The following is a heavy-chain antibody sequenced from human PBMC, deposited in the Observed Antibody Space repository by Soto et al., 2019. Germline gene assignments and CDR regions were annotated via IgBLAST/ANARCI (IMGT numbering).Heavy chain of an antibody. CDR3: ARDFDLIPSTESVGVDY. D-gene: IGHD2-2*01. J-gene: IGHJ4*02. CDR2: ISSSSSYI. Sequence: GGYLRLSCAASGFTFSSYSMNWVRQAPGKGLEWVSSISSSSSYIYYADSVKGRFTISRDNAKNSLYLQMNSLRAEDTAVYYCARDFDLIPSTESVGVDYWGQGTLVTVSS. CDR1: GFTFSSYS. V-gene: IGHV3-21*01.